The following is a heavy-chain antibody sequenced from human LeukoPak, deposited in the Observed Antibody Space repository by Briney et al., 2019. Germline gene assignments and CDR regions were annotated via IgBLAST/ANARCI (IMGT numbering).Heavy chain of an antibody. CDR2: IIPIFGTA. D-gene: IGHD3-10*01. V-gene: IGHV1-69*05. J-gene: IGHJ3*02. Sequence: SVKVSCKASGGTFSSYAISWVRQAPGQGLEWMGGIIPIFGTANYAQKFQGRVTITTDESTSTAYMELSSLRSDDTAVYYCARGSYGSPNAFDIWGQGTMVTVSS. CDR3: ARGSYGSPNAFDI. CDR1: GGTFSSYA.